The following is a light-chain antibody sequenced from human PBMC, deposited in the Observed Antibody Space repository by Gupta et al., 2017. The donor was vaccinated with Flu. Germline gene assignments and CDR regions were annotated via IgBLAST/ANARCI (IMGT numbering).Light chain of an antibody. J-gene: IGLJ3*02. CDR2: DDD. CDR1: LSNIGSNP. CDR3: ATWDDSRTGFWV. V-gene: IGLV1-44*01. Sequence: QSVLTPPPSASGTPGQRVTISCSGSLSNIGSNPVNWYQHLPGTAPRLLIYDDDQRPSGVPDRFSGSKSGTSASLAISGLQSDDEANFYCATWDDSRTGFWVFGGGTKLTVL.